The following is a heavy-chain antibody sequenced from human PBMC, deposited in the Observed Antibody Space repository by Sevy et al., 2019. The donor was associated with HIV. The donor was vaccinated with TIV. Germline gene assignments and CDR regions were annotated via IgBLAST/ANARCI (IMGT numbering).Heavy chain of an antibody. CDR2: ISSSSSYI. D-gene: IGHD5-12*01. J-gene: IGHJ4*02. Sequence: GGSLRLSCAASGFTFSSYSMNWVRQAPGKGLEWVSSISSSSSYIYYADSVKGRFTISRDNAKNSLYLQMNSLRAEDTAVYYCARAQYRYGGYDGVDYWCQGTLVTVSS. CDR3: ARAQYRYGGYDGVDY. CDR1: GFTFSSYS. V-gene: IGHV3-21*01.